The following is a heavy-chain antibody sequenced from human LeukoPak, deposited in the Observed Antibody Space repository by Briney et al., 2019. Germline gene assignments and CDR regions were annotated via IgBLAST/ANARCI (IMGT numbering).Heavy chain of an antibody. CDR2: ISGSGSST. J-gene: IGHJ3*02. D-gene: IGHD2-15*01. CDR1: GFTFSNYA. Sequence: PGGSPRLSCAASGFTFSNYAMSWVRQAPGKGLEWVSTISGSGSSTYYADSVKGRFTISRDNSRNTLYLQMDSLRAEDSAVYYCAKGPPRGSGDAFDIWGQGTRVTVSS. CDR3: AKGPPRGSGDAFDI. V-gene: IGHV3-23*01.